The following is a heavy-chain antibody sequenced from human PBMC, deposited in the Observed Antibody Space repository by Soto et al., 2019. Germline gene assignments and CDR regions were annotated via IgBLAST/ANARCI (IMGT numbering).Heavy chain of an antibody. CDR2: ISGSGGYT. J-gene: IGHJ4*02. CDR3: AKAQFPGYSMSYYFDY. V-gene: IGHV3-23*01. D-gene: IGHD3-9*01. CDR1: GFTFSSYA. Sequence: EVQLLESGGGLVQPGGSLRLSCAASGFTFSSYAMSWVRQAPGKGLEWVSAISGSGGYTYYADSVKGRFTISRDNSKNTLDLQMNSLRAEDTAVYYCAKAQFPGYSMSYYFDYWGQGTLVTVSS.